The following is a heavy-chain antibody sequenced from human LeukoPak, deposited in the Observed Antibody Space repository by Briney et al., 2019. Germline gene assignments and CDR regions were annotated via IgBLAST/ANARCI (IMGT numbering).Heavy chain of an antibody. D-gene: IGHD3-22*01. J-gene: IGHJ4*02. CDR2: IIPIFGTA. Sequence: SVKVSCKASGGTFTSYAVSWVRQAPGQGLEWMGGIIPIFGTAYYAQKFQGRVTITTDESTSTAYMDLSSLRSDDTAVYYCARAYYDSSGYYYVWDYWGQGTLVTVSS. CDR1: GGTFTSYA. V-gene: IGHV1-69*05. CDR3: ARAYYDSSGYYYVWDY.